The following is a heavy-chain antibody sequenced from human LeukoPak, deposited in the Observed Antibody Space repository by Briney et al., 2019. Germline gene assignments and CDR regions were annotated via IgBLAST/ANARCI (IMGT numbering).Heavy chain of an antibody. Sequence: GGSLRLSCDASGFSISDYYMSWIRQSPGKGLEWISYITSGSGSTKYADSVKGRFTISRDKAKNSVALQLNSLRAEDTAVYYCTKERRGTYYAFESWGQGTLLTVSS. D-gene: IGHD3-16*01. J-gene: IGHJ4*02. CDR3: TKERRGTYYAFES. CDR1: GFSISDYY. V-gene: IGHV3-11*05. CDR2: ITSGSGST.